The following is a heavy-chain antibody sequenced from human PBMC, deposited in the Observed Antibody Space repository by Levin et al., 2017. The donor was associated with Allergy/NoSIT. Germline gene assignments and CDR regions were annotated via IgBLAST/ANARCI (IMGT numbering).Heavy chain of an antibody. V-gene: IGHV3-21*06. CDR3: ARGLKILTTGSLYYNAMDA. Sequence: GGSLRLSCAASTFLFSDYTMNWVRQAPGKGLEWVASISRRSSYIYYADSVKGRFTISRDNAKNSVSLQMNSLRAEDTAVYYCARGLKILTTGSLYYNAMDAWGQGTTVSVSS. D-gene: IGHD3-9*01. J-gene: IGHJ6*02. CDR2: ISRRSSYI. CDR1: TFLFSDYT.